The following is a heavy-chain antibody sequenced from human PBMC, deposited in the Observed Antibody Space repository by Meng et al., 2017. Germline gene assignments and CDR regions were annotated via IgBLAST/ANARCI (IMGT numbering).Heavy chain of an antibody. CDR1: GGSISSGSYY. Sequence: SETLSLTCTVSGGSISSGSYYWSWVRQPPGKGREWIGSIYYSGSTYYNPSLKSRVTISVDTSKNQFSLKLSSVTAADTAVYYCARNPLRYCSSTSCPPVHWGQGTLVTVSS. J-gene: IGHJ4*02. D-gene: IGHD2-2*01. V-gene: IGHV4-39*07. CDR3: ARNPLRYCSSTSCPPVH. CDR2: IYYSGST.